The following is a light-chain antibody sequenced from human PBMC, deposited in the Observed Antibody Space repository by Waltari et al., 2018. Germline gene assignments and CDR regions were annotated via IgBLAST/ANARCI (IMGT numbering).Light chain of an antibody. V-gene: IGKV3-15*01. J-gene: IGKJ4*01. CDR1: QRVSSN. CDR2: DTS. CDR3: QQHKDWPLT. Sequence: EIVMTQSPATLSVSPGARATLSCRASQRVSSNLVWYQQKPGQSPRLLMSDTSTRATGVPARFSGSGSGTEFTLTISSLQSEDSAIYYCQQHKDWPLTFGGGTEVEIK.